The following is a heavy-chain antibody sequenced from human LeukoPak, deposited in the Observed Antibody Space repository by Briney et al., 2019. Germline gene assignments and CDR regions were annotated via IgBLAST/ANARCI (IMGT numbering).Heavy chain of an antibody. D-gene: IGHD4-17*01. V-gene: IGHV1-18*01. CDR2: ISAYNGNT. J-gene: IGHJ4*02. CDR1: GYDFTSVG. Sequence: GASVKVSCKASGYDFTSVGITWVRRAPGQGLEWMGWISAYNGNTNYAQKLQGRVTMTTDTSTSTAYMELRSLRSDDTAVYYCARGRPYYGDYTVLNYWGQGTLVTVSS. CDR3: ARGRPYYGDYTVLNY.